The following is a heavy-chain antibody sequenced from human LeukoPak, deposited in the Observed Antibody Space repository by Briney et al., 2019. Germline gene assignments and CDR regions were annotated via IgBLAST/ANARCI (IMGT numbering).Heavy chain of an antibody. J-gene: IGHJ4*02. CDR2: INPNSGGT. CDR1: GYTFTGYY. Sequence: ASVKVSCKASGYTFTGYYMHWVRQAPGQGLEWMGWINPNSGGTNYAQKFQGRVTMTRDTSISTAYMELSRLRSDETAVYYCARDQPYSNYVDYCGQGTLVTVSS. V-gene: IGHV1-2*02. CDR3: ARDQPYSNYVDY. D-gene: IGHD4-11*01.